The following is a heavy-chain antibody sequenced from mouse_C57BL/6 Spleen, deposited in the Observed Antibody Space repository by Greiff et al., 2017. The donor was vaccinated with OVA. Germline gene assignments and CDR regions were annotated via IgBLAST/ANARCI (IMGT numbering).Heavy chain of an antibody. D-gene: IGHD1-1*01. Sequence: QVQLQQPGAELVKPGASVKLSCKASGYTFTSYWMHWVKQRPGRGLEWIGRIDPNSGGTKYNEKFKSKATLTVDTSSSTAYMQLSSLTSEDSAVYYCARSYYYGSSPLYAMDYWGQGTSVTVSS. CDR3: ARSYYYGSSPLYAMDY. V-gene: IGHV1-72*01. CDR2: IDPNSGGT. CDR1: GYTFTSYW. J-gene: IGHJ4*01.